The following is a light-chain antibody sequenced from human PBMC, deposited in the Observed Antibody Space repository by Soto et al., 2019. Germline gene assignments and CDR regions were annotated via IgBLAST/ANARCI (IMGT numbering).Light chain of an antibody. CDR2: DVR. J-gene: IGLJ3*02. CDR3: SSYTSSNTQV. CDR1: SSDVGGSNY. V-gene: IGLV2-14*03. Sequence: QSVLTQPASVSGSPGQSITISCTGTSSDVGGSNYVSWYQQYPGKAPKLMIYDVRNRPSGISNRFSASKSGNTASLTISGLQAEDEADYYCSSYTSSNTQVFGGGTKLTVL.